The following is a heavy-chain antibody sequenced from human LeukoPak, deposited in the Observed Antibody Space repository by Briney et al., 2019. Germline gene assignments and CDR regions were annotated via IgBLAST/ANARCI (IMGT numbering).Heavy chain of an antibody. J-gene: IGHJ4*02. Sequence: SETLSLTCTVSGYSISSGYYWGWIRQPPGKGLEWIGSIYHSGSTYYNPSLKSRVTISVDTSKNQFSLKLSSVTAADTAVYYCARDFFPMYYYDSSGYPPLFYWGQGTLVTVSS. CDR2: IYHSGST. CDR3: ARDFFPMYYYDSSGYPPLFY. D-gene: IGHD3-22*01. CDR1: GYSISSGYY. V-gene: IGHV4-38-2*02.